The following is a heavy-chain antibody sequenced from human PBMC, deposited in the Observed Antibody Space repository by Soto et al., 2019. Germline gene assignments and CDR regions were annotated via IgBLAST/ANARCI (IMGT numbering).Heavy chain of an antibody. Sequence: QITLKESGPTLVKPTQTLTLTCTFSGFSLSTSGVGVGWIRQPPGKALEWLALIYWDDDKRYSTSLKSRLTITKDTSKNQVVLTMTNMDPVDTATYYCALGIMVRGGAGCFDPWGQGTLVTVSS. J-gene: IGHJ5*02. CDR1: GFSLSTSGVG. V-gene: IGHV2-5*02. CDR2: IYWDDDK. CDR3: ALGIMVRGGAGCFDP. D-gene: IGHD3-10*01.